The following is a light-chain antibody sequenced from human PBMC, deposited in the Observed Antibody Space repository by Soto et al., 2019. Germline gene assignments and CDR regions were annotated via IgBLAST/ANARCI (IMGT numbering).Light chain of an antibody. CDR3: QQYNNWPYT. CDR1: QSLSSN. Sequence: EIVMTQSPATLSVSPGERATLSCRASQSLSSNLAWYQQKPGQAPRLVIYGASTRATGIPARFSGSGSGTEFTLTISSLQSEDFAVYYCQQYNNWPYTFGQGTQLEIK. CDR2: GAS. V-gene: IGKV3-15*01. J-gene: IGKJ2*01.